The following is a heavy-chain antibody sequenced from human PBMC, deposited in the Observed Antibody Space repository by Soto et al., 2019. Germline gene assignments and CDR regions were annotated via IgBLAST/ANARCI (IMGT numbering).Heavy chain of an antibody. CDR2: ISSSSSYI. J-gene: IGHJ6*02. D-gene: IGHD2-15*01. V-gene: IGHV3-21*01. CDR3: ARDRLGYCSGGSCPYYYYYGMDV. Sequence: EVQLVESGGGLVKPGGSLRLSCAASGFTFSSYSMNWVRQAPGKGLEWVSSISSSSSYIYYADSVKGRFTISRDNAKNSLYLKMNSLRAEDTAVYYCARDRLGYCSGGSCPYYYYYGMDVWGQGTTVTVSS. CDR1: GFTFSSYS.